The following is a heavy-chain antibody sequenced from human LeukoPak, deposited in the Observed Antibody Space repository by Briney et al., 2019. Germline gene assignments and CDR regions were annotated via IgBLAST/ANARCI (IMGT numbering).Heavy chain of an antibody. CDR1: GGSISSGY. Sequence: SETLSLTCIVSGGSISSGYWSWIRQPAGKGLEWIGRIYTSGSTNYNPSLKSRVTMSVDTSKNQFSLKLSSVTAADTAVYYCARESSGITIFFDYWGQGTQVTVSS. CDR2: IYTSGST. D-gene: IGHD3-9*01. V-gene: IGHV4-4*07. J-gene: IGHJ4*02. CDR3: ARESSGITIFFDY.